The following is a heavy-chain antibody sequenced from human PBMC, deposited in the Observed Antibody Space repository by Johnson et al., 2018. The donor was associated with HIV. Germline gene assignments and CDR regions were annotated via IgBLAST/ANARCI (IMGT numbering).Heavy chain of an antibody. J-gene: IGHJ3*01. CDR3: ARDPGNLHCGGDCYPEDAFDL. Sequence: VLLVESGGGVVRPGGSLRLSCAASGFTFDDYGMSWVRQAPGKGLEWVSGISGSGGSTYSADSVKGRLTISRGHSKNTLYLQMKSLSPEDTAFYYFARDPGNLHCGGDCYPEDAFDLWGQGTMVSVSS. CDR1: GFTFDDYG. CDR2: ISGSGGST. V-gene: IGHV3-20*04. D-gene: IGHD2-21*02.